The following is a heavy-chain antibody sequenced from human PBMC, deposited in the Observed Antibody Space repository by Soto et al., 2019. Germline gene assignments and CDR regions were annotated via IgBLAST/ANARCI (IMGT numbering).Heavy chain of an antibody. J-gene: IGHJ5*02. CDR3: ARSRISMVRGGITYNWFDP. CDR1: GYTFTSYG. D-gene: IGHD3-10*01. V-gene: IGHV1-18*01. CDR2: ISAYNGNT. Sequence: QVQLVQSGAEVKKPGASVKVSCKASGYTFTSYGISWVRQAPGHGLEGMGWISAYNGNTNDAQKLQGRVTMTTDTSTSTAYMELRSLRSDDTAVYYCARSRISMVRGGITYNWFDPWGQGTLVTVSS.